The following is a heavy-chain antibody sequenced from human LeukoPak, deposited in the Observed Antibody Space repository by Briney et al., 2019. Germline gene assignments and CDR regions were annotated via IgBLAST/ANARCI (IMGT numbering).Heavy chain of an antibody. V-gene: IGHV3-7*01. CDR3: ARGGPTVGTDY. CDR2: TKEDGSEK. J-gene: IGHJ4*02. D-gene: IGHD1-26*01. Sequence: PGGYLRLYCAGSGFTFRNYWMNWVRQAPGKGLEWVANTKEDGSEKYYVDSVKGRFTVSRDNAKNSLYLQINSLRADDTAVYYCARGGPTVGTDYWGRGTLVTVSS. CDR1: GFTFRNYW.